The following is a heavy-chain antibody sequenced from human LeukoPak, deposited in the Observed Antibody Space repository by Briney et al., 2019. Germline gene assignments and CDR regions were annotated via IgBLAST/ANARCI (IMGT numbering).Heavy chain of an antibody. V-gene: IGHV4-39*01. CDR2: IYYSGST. Sequence: RASETLSLTCTVSGGSISSSRSYWVWCRQPPGMGLEWIGSIYYSGSTYSNPSLKSRVTISVDTSKNQFSRKVSSVAAADTAVYYCARYESSAYGIDGWGRGTLVTVSS. D-gene: IGHD3-22*01. CDR3: ARYESSAYGIDG. J-gene: IGHJ2*01. CDR1: GGSISSSRSY.